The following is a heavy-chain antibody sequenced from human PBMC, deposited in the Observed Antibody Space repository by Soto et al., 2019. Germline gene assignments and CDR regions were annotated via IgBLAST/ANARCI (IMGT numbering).Heavy chain of an antibody. CDR1: GYSFTSYW. D-gene: IGHD6-13*01. Sequence: PGESLKISCKGSGYSFTSYWIGWVRQMPGKGLEWMGIIYPGDSDTRYSPSFQGQVTISADKSISTAYLQWSSLKASDTAMYYCATRVQDPGKYYYGMDVWGQGTTVTVYS. V-gene: IGHV5-51*01. J-gene: IGHJ6*02. CDR2: IYPGDSDT. CDR3: ATRVQDPGKYYYGMDV.